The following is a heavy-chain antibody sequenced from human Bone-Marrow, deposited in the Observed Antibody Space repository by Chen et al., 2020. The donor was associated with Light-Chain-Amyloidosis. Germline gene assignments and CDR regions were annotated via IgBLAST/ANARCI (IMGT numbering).Heavy chain of an antibody. CDR3: AKDISYDDILPGYPADAFDI. J-gene: IGHJ3*02. CDR1: GFAFSSYA. Sequence: EVQLVESGGGLLQRGGSLRPSCAASGFAFSSYAMSWVRQAPGKGLVWVSTVSGSGGSRYYGDSVKGRLTISRDNSKNALFLQMNSLRAEDTAVYYCAKDISYDDILPGYPADAFDIWGQGTMVTVSS. CDR2: VSGSGGSR. D-gene: IGHD3-9*01. V-gene: IGHV3-23*04.